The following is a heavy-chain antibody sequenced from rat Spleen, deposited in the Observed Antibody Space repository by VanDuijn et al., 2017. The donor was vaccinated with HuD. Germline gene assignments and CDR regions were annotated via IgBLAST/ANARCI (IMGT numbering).Heavy chain of an antibody. V-gene: IGHV5-29*01. Sequence: EVQLVDSGGGLVQPGRSLKLSCAASGFTFSDYGMAWVRQAPKKGLEWVAYISSGGGGTYYPDSVQGRFTISRDNAKSTLYLQMDSLRSEDTATYYCARQVAYWGQGTLVTVSS. J-gene: IGHJ3*01. CDR1: GFTFSDYG. CDR3: ARQVAY. CDR2: ISSGGGGT.